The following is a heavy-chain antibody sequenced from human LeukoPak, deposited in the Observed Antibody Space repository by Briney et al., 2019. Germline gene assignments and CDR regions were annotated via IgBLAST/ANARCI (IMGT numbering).Heavy chain of an antibody. CDR1: GGSISSSSYY. V-gene: IGHV4-39*07. D-gene: IGHD3-9*01. CDR2: IYYSGST. J-gene: IGHJ5*02. Sequence: SETLSLTCTVSGGSISSSSYYWGWIRQPPGKGLEWIGSIYYSGSTYYNPSLKSRVTISVDTSKNQFSLKLSSVTAADTAVYYCARIGTALRYFDWYNWFDPWGQGTLVTVSS. CDR3: ARIGTALRYFDWYNWFDP.